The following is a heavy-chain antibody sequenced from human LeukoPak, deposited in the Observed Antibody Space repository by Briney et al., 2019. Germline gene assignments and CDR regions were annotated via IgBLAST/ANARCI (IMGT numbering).Heavy chain of an antibody. CDR3: AGGIHPYYYDSSGYHHDAFDI. V-gene: IGHV1-69*06. CDR2: IIPIFGTA. D-gene: IGHD3-22*01. Sequence: SVKVSCKASGGTFSSYAISWVRQAPGQGLEWMGGIIPIFGTANYAQKFQGRVTITADKSTSTAYMELSSLRSEGTAVYYCAGGIHPYYYDSSGYHHDAFDIWGQGTMVTVSS. CDR1: GGTFSSYA. J-gene: IGHJ3*02.